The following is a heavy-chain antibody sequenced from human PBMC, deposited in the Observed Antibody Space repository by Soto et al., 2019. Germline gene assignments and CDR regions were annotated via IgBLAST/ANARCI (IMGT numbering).Heavy chain of an antibody. CDR3: ARHGVAYYGSGSYWGREIRNDAFDI. D-gene: IGHD3-10*01. CDR2: IYYSGST. CDR1: GGSISSYY. J-gene: IGHJ3*02. V-gene: IGHV4-59*08. Sequence: QVQLQESGPGLVKPSETLSLTCTVSGGSISSYYWSWIRQPPGKGLEWIGYIYYSGSTNYNPSLKSRVTISVDTSKNQFSLKLSSVTAADTAVYYCARHGVAYYGSGSYWGREIRNDAFDIWGQGTMVTVSS.